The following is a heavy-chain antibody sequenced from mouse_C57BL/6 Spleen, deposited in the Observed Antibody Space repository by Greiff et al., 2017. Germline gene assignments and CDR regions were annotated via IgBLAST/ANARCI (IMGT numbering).Heavy chain of an antibody. Sequence: QVQLQQSGAELVMPGASVKLSCKASGYTFTSYWMHWVKQRPGQGLEWIGEIDPSDSYTNYNQKFKGKSTLTVDKSSSTAYMQLSSLTSEDSAVYYCARWGDEGDYWGQGTTLTVSS. J-gene: IGHJ2*01. D-gene: IGHD3-3*01. CDR2: IDPSDSYT. CDR3: ARWGDEGDY. CDR1: GYTFTSYW. V-gene: IGHV1-69*01.